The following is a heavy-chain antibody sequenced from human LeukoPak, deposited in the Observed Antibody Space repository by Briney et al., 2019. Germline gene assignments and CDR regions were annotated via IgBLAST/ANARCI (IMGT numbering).Heavy chain of an antibody. D-gene: IGHD3-16*01. V-gene: IGHV1-8*01. CDR2: MNPNSGNT. CDR1: GYTFTSYD. Sequence: ASVKVSCKASGYTFTSYDINWVRQATGQGLEWMGWMNPNSGNTGYAQKFQGRVTMTRNTSISTAYMELSSLRSEDTAVYYCARESLPLGDAFDIWGPGKMVTVSS. J-gene: IGHJ3*02. CDR3: ARESLPLGDAFDI.